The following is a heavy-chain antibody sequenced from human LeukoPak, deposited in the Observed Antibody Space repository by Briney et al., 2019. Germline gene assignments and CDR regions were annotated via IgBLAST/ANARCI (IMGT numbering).Heavy chain of an antibody. J-gene: IGHJ6*02. D-gene: IGHD3-22*01. Sequence: SGGSLRLSCAASGFTFSSYGMHWVRQAPGKGLEWVAVISYDGSNKYYADSVKGRFTISRDNSKNTLYLQMNSLRAEDTAVYYCAKLSSSGYYYYGMDVWGQGTTVTVSS. CDR2: ISYDGSNK. V-gene: IGHV3-30*18. CDR1: GFTFSSYG. CDR3: AKLSSSGYYYYGMDV.